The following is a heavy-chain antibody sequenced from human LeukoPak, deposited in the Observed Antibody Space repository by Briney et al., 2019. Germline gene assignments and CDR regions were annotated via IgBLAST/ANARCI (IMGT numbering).Heavy chain of an antibody. CDR1: GFTFSDYW. Sequence: GGSLRLSCAASGFTFSDYWMHWVRQAPGKGLVWVSRISSDGSRVTYADSVKGRFTISRDNSKNTLYLQMNSLRAEDTAVYYCARDPNPLSSGWSFWGQGTLVTVSS. J-gene: IGHJ4*02. CDR2: ISSDGSRV. CDR3: ARDPNPLSSGWSF. V-gene: IGHV3-74*01. D-gene: IGHD6-19*01.